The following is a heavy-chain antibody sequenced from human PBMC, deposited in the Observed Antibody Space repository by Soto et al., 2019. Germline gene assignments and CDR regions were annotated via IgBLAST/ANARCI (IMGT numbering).Heavy chain of an antibody. V-gene: IGHV1-2*02. J-gene: IGHJ3*02. CDR2: INPETGGT. CDR3: GITIFGVATRGRGAFDI. D-gene: IGHD3-3*01. CDR1: GYTFTGYY. Sequence: ASVKVSCKASGYTFTGYYVHWVREAPGQGLEWMGWINPETGGTSCAQKFQGRVTWSRDTSINTAYLELSSMRFEDTAVYYCGITIFGVATRGRGAFDIWGQGTMVTVSS.